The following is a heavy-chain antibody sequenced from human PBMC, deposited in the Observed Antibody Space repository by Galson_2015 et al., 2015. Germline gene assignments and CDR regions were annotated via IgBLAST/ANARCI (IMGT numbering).Heavy chain of an antibody. CDR3: ARPRQYSGSYFDY. Sequence: SLRLSCAASGFTFSSYAMHWVRQAPGKGLEWVAVISYDGSNKYYADSVKGRFTISRDNSKNTLYLQMNSLRAEDTAVYYCARPRQYSGSYFDYWGQGTLVTVSS. D-gene: IGHD1-26*01. CDR1: GFTFSSYA. CDR2: ISYDGSNK. J-gene: IGHJ4*02. V-gene: IGHV3-30-3*01.